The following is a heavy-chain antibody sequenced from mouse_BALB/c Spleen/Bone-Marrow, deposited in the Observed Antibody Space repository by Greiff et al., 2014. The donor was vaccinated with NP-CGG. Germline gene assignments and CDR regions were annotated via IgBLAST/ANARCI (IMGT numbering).Heavy chain of an antibody. CDR2: IAPGSGST. Sequence: DLVKPGASVKLSCKASCYTFTNYWINWIKQRPGQGLEWIGRIAPGSGSTYYNEMFKGKTTLTVDTSSSTAYIQLSSLSSEDSDVYFCARERYGYDGWYFDVWGAGTTVTVSS. D-gene: IGHD2-2*01. CDR1: CYTFTNYW. CDR3: ARERYGYDGWYFDV. V-gene: IGHV1S41*01. J-gene: IGHJ1*01.